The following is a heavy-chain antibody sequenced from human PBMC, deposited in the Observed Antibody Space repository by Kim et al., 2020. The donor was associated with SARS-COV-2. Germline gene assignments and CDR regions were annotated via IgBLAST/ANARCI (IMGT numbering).Heavy chain of an antibody. J-gene: IGHJ4*02. CDR3: ARYPNLYYYDSSGSPEGVFDY. Sequence: GGSLRLSCAASGFTFSSYEMNWVRQAPGKGLEWVSYISSSGSTIYYADSVKGRFTISRDNAKNSLYLQMNSLRAADTAVYYCARYPNLYYYDSSGSPEGVFDYWGQGTLVTVSS. CDR2: ISSSGSTI. V-gene: IGHV3-48*03. CDR1: GFTFSSYE. D-gene: IGHD3-22*01.